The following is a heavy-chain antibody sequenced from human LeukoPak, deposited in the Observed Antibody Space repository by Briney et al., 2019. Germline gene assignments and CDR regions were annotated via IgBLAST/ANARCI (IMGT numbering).Heavy chain of an antibody. J-gene: IGHJ3*02. D-gene: IGHD4-17*01. CDR2: ISYDGSNK. CDR3: AKDVYGDYVYAFDI. CDR1: GFTFSSYA. V-gene: IGHV3-30*18. Sequence: PEGSLRLSCAASGFTFSSYAMNWVRQAPGKGLEWVAVISYDGSNKYYADSVKGRFTISRDNSKNTLYLQMNSLRAEDTAVYYCAKDVYGDYVYAFDIWGQGTMVTVSS.